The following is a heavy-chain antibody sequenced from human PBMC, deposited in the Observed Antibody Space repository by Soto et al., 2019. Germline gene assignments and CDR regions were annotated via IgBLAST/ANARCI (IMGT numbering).Heavy chain of an antibody. J-gene: IGHJ4*02. D-gene: IGHD1-26*01. V-gene: IGHV3-23*01. CDR3: AKRTGSSGPFDF. Sequence: EVQLLESGGGLVQPGGSLSLSCAASGFTFSSYAMSWVRQGPGKGLEWVATIGATSGNTYYPDSMKGRFTISRDNSKDTLDLQMNNLGAEDTAVYYCAKRTGSSGPFDFWGQGTLVTVSS. CDR2: IGATSGNT. CDR1: GFTFSSYA.